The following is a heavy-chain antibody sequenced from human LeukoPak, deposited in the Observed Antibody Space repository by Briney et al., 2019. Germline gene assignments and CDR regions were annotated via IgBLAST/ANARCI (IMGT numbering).Heavy chain of an antibody. V-gene: IGHV3-23*01. CDR3: AKDILRFLEWPSGFDY. CDR2: ISGSGGST. CDR1: GFTFSSYA. Sequence: GGSLRLSCAASGFTFSSYAMSWVRQAPGKGLEWVSAISGSGGSTYYADSVKGRFTISRDNSKNTLYLQMNSLRAEDTAVYYCAKDILRFLEWPSGFDYWGQGTLVTVSS. D-gene: IGHD3-3*01. J-gene: IGHJ4*02.